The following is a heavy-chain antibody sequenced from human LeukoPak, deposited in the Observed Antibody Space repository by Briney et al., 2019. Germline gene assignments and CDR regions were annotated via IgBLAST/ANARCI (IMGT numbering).Heavy chain of an antibody. J-gene: IGHJ5*02. D-gene: IGHD6-13*01. CDR3: ARDYHPTTSWYLDP. CDR2: IIPFFGTA. CDR1: GGTFSSYA. Sequence: ASVKVSCKASGGTFSSYAINWVRQAPGQGLEWMGGIIPFFGTANYAQKFQGRVTITTDESTSTAYMELSSLRAEDTAVYYCARDYHPTTSWYLDPWGQGTLVTVSS. V-gene: IGHV1-69*05.